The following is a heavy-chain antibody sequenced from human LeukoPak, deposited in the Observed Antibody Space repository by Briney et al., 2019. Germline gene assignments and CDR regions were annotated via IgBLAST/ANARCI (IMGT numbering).Heavy chain of an antibody. CDR3: ARDIVGAKGGGY. V-gene: IGHV3-53*01. D-gene: IGHD1-26*01. J-gene: IGHJ4*02. CDR2: IYSGGST. CDR1: GGSISSTKW. Sequence: PSGTLSLTCAVSGGSISSTKWWSWVRQPPGKGLEWVSVIYSGGSTYYADSVKGRFTISRDNSKNTLYLQMNSLRAEDTAVYYCARDIVGAKGGGYWGQGTLVTVSS.